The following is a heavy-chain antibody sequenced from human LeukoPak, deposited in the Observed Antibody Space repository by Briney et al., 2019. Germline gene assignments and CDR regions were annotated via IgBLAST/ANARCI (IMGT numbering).Heavy chain of an antibody. Sequence: SETLSLTCTVSGGSISSYYWSWIRQPPGKGLEWIGYIYYSGSTNYNPSLKSRVTISVDTSKNQFSLKLSSVTAADTAVYYCARHELGIAAAGRAFDIWGQGTMVTVSS. V-gene: IGHV4-59*08. CDR1: GGSISSYY. J-gene: IGHJ3*02. CDR3: ARHELGIAAAGRAFDI. CDR2: IYYSGST. D-gene: IGHD6-13*01.